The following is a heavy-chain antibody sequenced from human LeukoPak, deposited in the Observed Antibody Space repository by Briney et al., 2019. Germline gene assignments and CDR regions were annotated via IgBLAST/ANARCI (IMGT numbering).Heavy chain of an antibody. D-gene: IGHD5-12*01. CDR3: ARGVPHYSGYDFDYFDY. CDR1: GGSIRSGGYY. CDR2: IYFSGTT. Sequence: PSETLSLTCTVSGGSIRSGGYYWTWIRQHPGKGLEWIGYIYFSGTTYYNPSLKSRVSISVDTSKNQFSLKLNSVAAADTAVYYCARGVPHYSGYDFDYFDYWGQGTLVTVSS. V-gene: IGHV4-31*03. J-gene: IGHJ4*02.